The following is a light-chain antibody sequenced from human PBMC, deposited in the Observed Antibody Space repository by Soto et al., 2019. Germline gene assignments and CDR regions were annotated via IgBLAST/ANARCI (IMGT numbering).Light chain of an antibody. J-gene: IGKJ1*01. CDR3: QQYNNWPPWT. CDR2: GAS. Sequence: IGMTQSPATLSVSPGERATLSCRASQSVSSNLAWYQQKPGQAPRLLIYGASTRATGIPARFSGSGSGTEFTLTISSLLSEDFAVYYCQQYNNWPPWTFGQGTKV. V-gene: IGKV3-15*01. CDR1: QSVSSN.